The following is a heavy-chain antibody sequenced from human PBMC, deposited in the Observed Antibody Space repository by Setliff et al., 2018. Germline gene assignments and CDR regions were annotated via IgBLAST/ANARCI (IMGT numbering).Heavy chain of an antibody. D-gene: IGHD3-22*01. CDR2: IYPGDSHT. V-gene: IGHV5-51*01. CDR3: ARTGGSIYYDSSGYVM. J-gene: IGHJ4*02. Sequence: GESLKISCKGSGYSFSNFWIGWVRQMPGKGLEWMGIIYPGDSHTRYSPSFQGQVTMSADKSINTAYLQWSSLKAADTAMYYCARTGGSIYYDSSGYVMWGQGTLVTVSS. CDR1: GYSFSNFW.